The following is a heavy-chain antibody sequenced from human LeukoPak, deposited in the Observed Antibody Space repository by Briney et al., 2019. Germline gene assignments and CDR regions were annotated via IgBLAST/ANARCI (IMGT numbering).Heavy chain of an antibody. J-gene: IGHJ4*02. D-gene: IGHD5-12*01. V-gene: IGHV1-8*03. CDR2: MNPNSGNT. CDR1: GYTFTSYD. CDR3: ARESGGYSGYDWAY. Sequence: ASVKVSCKASGYTFTSYDINWVRQATGQGLEWMGWMNPNSGNTGYAQKFQGRVTITRNTSISTAYMELSSLRSDDTAVYYCARESGGYSGYDWAYWGQGTLVTVSS.